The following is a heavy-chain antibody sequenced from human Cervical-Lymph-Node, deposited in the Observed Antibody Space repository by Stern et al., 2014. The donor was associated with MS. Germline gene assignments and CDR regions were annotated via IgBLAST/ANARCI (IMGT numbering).Heavy chain of an antibody. Sequence: QVQLVQSGAEVKKPGASVKVSCTGSGYTFTDYYVYWVRQSPGQGLVWMGWINTNRGRTEYAQRFQGRVTLTRDTSISSAYMELSRLTSDDTAVYYWARRLGRVGDYFYGMDVWGQGTTVTVSS. CDR1: GYTFTDYY. V-gene: IGHV1-2*02. CDR2: INTNRGRT. D-gene: IGHD7-27*01. J-gene: IGHJ6*02. CDR3: ARRLGRVGDYFYGMDV.